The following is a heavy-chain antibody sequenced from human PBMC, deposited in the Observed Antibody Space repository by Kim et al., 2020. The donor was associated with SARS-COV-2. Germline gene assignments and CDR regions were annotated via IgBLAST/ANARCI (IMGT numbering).Heavy chain of an antibody. CDR1: GFTFSTHW. J-gene: IGHJ6*02. V-gene: IGHV3-7*01. Sequence: GGSLRLSCATSGFTFSTHWMNWIRQAPGKGLEWVANIKTDGSAQYYVDSVKGRFTISRDNAKNSLYLQMNTLRADDTAVYYCLREMDGWGQGTTVTGTS. CDR3: LREMDG. CDR2: IKTDGSAQ.